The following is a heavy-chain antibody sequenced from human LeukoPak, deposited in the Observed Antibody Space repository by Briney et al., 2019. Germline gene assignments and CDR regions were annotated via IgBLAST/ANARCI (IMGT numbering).Heavy chain of an antibody. D-gene: IGHD3-22*01. J-gene: IGHJ4*02. V-gene: IGHV4-34*01. CDR1: GGSFSAYH. CDR3: ARGDFYDSSGYPPM. CDR2: IHHSGST. Sequence: PSETLSLTCAVYGGSFSAYHWSWIRQSPGKGLEWIGEIHHSGSTKYNPSLKSRVTISVDTSRNQFSLKLSSVTAADTAVYYCARGDFYDSSGYPPMWGQGTLVTVSS.